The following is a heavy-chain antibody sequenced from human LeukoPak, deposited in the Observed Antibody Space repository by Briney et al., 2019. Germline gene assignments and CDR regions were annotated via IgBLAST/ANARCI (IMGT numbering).Heavy chain of an antibody. Sequence: ASVKVSCEASGYTFTSFGITWVRQAPGQGLEWMGRISANNGDTNYAQNFQGRVTMTTDTSTSTAYLELRSLTSDDTAVYYCARSYSGTYYIYWGQGTLVTVSS. V-gene: IGHV1-18*01. CDR1: GYTFTSFG. D-gene: IGHD1-26*01. CDR3: ARSYSGTYYIY. CDR2: ISANNGDT. J-gene: IGHJ4*02.